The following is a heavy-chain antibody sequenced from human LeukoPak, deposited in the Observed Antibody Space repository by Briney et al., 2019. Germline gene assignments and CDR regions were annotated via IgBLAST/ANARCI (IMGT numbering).Heavy chain of an antibody. J-gene: IGHJ4*02. D-gene: IGHD3-22*01. CDR3: ARSYYYDYRQIDY. Sequence: ASETLSLTCTVSGDYLSTSSYYWGWIRQPPGTGLEWLGGIYYSESTYYNPSLKSRVTISVDTSKNQFSLNLYSVTAADTAVFYCARSYYYDYRQIDYWGQGTLVTVSS. V-gene: IGHV4-39*01. CDR2: IYYSEST. CDR1: GDYLSTSSYY.